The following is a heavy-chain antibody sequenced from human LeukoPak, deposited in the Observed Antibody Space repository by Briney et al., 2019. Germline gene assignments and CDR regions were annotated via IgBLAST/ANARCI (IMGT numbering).Heavy chain of an antibody. CDR3: AKDDSSGSYFDY. V-gene: IGHV3-23*01. D-gene: IGHD3-22*01. J-gene: IGHJ4*02. Sequence: GGSLRLSCAASGFTFSNYAMSWVRQAPGKGLEWVSTLSGNGGDTYYADSVRGRFTISRDNSKNTLYLQMSSLRAVDTAVYYCAKDDSSGSYFDYWGQGTLVTVSS. CDR1: GFTFSNYA. CDR2: LSGNGGDT.